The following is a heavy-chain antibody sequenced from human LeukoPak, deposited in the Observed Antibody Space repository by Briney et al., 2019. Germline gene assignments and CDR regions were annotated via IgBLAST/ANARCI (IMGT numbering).Heavy chain of an antibody. Sequence: GGSLRLSCAASGFTFSSYWMSWVRQAPGKGLEWVANIKQDGSEKYYVDSVKGRFTISRDNAKNSLYLQMNGLRAEDTAMYYCAKVSLNMVNDAFDIWGQGTMVSVSS. CDR3: AKVSLNMVNDAFDI. J-gene: IGHJ3*02. CDR2: IKQDGSEK. D-gene: IGHD4/OR15-4a*01. V-gene: IGHV3-7*01. CDR1: GFTFSSYW.